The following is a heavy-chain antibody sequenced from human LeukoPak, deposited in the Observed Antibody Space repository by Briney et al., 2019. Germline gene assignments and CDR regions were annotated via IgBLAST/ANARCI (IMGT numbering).Heavy chain of an antibody. V-gene: IGHV3-23*01. CDR2: ISGSGGST. Sequence: GGSLRLSCAASGFTFSSYAMSWVRQAPGKGLEWVSAISGSGGSTYYADSVKGRFTISRDNAKNSLYLQMNSLGAEDTAVYYCARAKSSKLVPPDYWGQGTLVTVSS. CDR1: GFTFSSYA. CDR3: ARAKSSKLVPPDY. J-gene: IGHJ4*02. D-gene: IGHD2-8*02.